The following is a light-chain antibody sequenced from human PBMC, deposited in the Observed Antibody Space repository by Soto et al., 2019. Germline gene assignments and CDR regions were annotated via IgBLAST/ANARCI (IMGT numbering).Light chain of an antibody. CDR3: QQRSNWPRSIT. J-gene: IGKJ5*01. Sequence: EIVLAQSPGALSLRPGERATLSCRASQSVSSSYLAWYQQKPGQAPRLLIYDASNRAIGIPARFSGSGSGTDFTLTISSLEPDDFAVYYCQQRSNWPRSITFGQGTRLEIK. CDR1: QSVSSSY. CDR2: DAS. V-gene: IGKV3D-20*02.